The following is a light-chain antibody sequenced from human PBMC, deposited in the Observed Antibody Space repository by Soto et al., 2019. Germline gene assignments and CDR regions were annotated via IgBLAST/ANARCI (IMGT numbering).Light chain of an antibody. Sequence: EIVLTQSPGTLSLSPGEKATLSCRASQSVSNSYLAWYQQKPGQAPRLLIYGASSRATCIPDRFSGSGSGTDFTLTISRLEPEDFAVYYCQQYGSSLFTFGPGTKVDIK. CDR3: QQYGSSLFT. V-gene: IGKV3-20*01. J-gene: IGKJ3*01. CDR1: QSVSNSY. CDR2: GAS.